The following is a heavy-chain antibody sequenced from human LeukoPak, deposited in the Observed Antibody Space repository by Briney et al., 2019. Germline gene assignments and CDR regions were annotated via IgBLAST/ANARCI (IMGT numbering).Heavy chain of an antibody. J-gene: IGHJ4*02. CDR1: GFTFSSYA. D-gene: IGHD2-15*01. CDR3: AKDQVVVVVAATFDY. V-gene: IGHV3-23*01. CDR2: ISGSGGST. Sequence: GGSLRLSCAASGFTFSSYAVSWVRQAPGKGLEWVSAISGSGGSTYYADSVKGRFTISRDNSKNTLYLQMNSLRAEDTAVYYCAKDQVVVVVAATFDYWGQGTLVTVSS.